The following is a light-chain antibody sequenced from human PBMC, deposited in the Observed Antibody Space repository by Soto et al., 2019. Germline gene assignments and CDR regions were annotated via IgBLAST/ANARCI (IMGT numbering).Light chain of an antibody. CDR2: AAS. J-gene: IGKJ2*01. Sequence: DIQMTQSPSSLSASVGDRVTITCRASQSISSYLNWYQQKPVKAPKLLIYAASSLQSGVPSRFSGSGSGTDFTLTISSLQPEDFATYYCQQSYSTPPMYTFGQGTKLEIK. CDR3: QQSYSTPPMYT. CDR1: QSISSY. V-gene: IGKV1-39*01.